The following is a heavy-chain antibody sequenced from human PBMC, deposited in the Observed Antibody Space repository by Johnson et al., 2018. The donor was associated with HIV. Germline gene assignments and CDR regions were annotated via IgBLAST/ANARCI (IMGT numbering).Heavy chain of an antibody. CDR1: GFTFSSTY. J-gene: IGHJ3*02. CDR3: ARDQSSSGTGDAFDI. Sequence: VQLVESGGGLVPPGGSLRLSCAASGFTFSSTYMRWVRQAPGKGLEWVSIIFSGGSTYYADSVMDRFTVSSDNSTNELYLQMHGLTDEETALYYCARDQSSSGTGDAFDIWGQGTLGNVSS. V-gene: IGHV3-66*01. D-gene: IGHD6-13*01. CDR2: IFSGGST.